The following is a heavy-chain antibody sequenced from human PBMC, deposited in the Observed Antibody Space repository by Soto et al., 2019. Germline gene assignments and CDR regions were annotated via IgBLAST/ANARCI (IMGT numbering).Heavy chain of an antibody. CDR3: VREVGAPSGWLDP. J-gene: IGHJ5*02. D-gene: IGHD1-26*01. CDR2: ISATGGLK. V-gene: IGHV3-23*01. CDR1: GFTFTNYA. Sequence: EVQLSESGGRLGQPGGSLRLSCAASGFTFTNYAMTWVRQSPGKGLQWVSGISATGGLKYYADSVQGRFTISRDNSKNTLYLQMDNLRDDDTAIYYCVREVGAPSGWLDPWGQGTQVTVSS.